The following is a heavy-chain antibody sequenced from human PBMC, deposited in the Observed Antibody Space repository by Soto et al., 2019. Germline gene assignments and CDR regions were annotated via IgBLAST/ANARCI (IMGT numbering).Heavy chain of an antibody. D-gene: IGHD4-17*01. Sequence: QVQLQESGPGLVKPSETLSLTCTVSGGSISSYYWSWIRQPAGKGLEWIGRIYTSGSTNYNPSLKSRVTMSVDTSKNQFSLTLSSVTAADTAVYYCARETGDYGDPGDAFDIWGQGTMVTVSS. V-gene: IGHV4-4*07. CDR2: IYTSGST. J-gene: IGHJ3*02. CDR3: ARETGDYGDPGDAFDI. CDR1: GGSISSYY.